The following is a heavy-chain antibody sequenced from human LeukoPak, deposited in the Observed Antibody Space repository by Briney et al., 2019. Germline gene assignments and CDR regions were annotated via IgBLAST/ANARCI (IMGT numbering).Heavy chain of an antibody. J-gene: IGHJ6*02. V-gene: IGHV3-11*01. CDR3: ARVDCSGGSRPYYYYGMDV. Sequence: GGSLRLSCAASGFTFSDYYMSWIRQAPGKGLEWVSYISSSGSTIYYADSVKGRFTISRDNAKNSLYLQMNSLRAEDTAVYYCARVDCSGGSRPYYYYGMDVWGQGTTVTVSS. CDR2: ISSSGSTI. D-gene: IGHD2-15*01. CDR1: GFTFSDYY.